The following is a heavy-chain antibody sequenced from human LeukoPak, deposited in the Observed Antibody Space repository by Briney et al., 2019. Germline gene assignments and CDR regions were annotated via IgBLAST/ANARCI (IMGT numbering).Heavy chain of an antibody. CDR1: GFTVSSNY. J-gene: IGHJ3*02. Sequence: GESLTPSCALSGFTVSSNYMSWVRQAPGKGLEWVSVIYSCGSTYYADSVKGRFTISRDNSKNTLYLQMNSLRAEDTAVYYCAREGCTNGVCSSRAFDIWGQGTMVTVSS. D-gene: IGHD2-8*01. CDR3: AREGCTNGVCSSRAFDI. CDR2: IYSCGST. V-gene: IGHV3-53*01.